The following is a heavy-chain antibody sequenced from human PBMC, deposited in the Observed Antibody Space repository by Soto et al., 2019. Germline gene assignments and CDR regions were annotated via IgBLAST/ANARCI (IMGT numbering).Heavy chain of an antibody. Sequence: QIQLVESGGDVVQPGKSLRLSCAASGFNFGFFGMHWVRQAPGKGLEWVAFISGDGINTQYADSVRGRFTLSRDYSRKTMYLQMDSLRDEDTALYYCARGNLSFDFDSWGLGPLVTVSS. CDR3: ARGNLSFDFDS. D-gene: IGHD1-26*01. CDR1: GFNFGFFG. V-gene: IGHV3-30*03. CDR2: ISGDGINT. J-gene: IGHJ4*02.